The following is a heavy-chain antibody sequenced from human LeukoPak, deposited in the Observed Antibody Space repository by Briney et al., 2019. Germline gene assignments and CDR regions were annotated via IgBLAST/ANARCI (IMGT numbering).Heavy chain of an antibody. CDR1: GYTLTELS. Sequence: ASVKVSCKVSGYTLTELSMHWVRQAPGKGLEWMGGFDPEDGETIYAQKFQGRVTMTEDTSTDTAYMELSSLRSEDTAVYYCATGRSSGPIGGDAFDIWGRGTMVTVSS. CDR2: FDPEDGET. CDR3: ATGRSSGPIGGDAFDI. D-gene: IGHD6-19*01. J-gene: IGHJ3*02. V-gene: IGHV1-24*01.